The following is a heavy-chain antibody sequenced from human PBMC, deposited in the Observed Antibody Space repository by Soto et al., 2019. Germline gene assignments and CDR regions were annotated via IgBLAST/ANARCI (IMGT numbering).Heavy chain of an antibody. CDR1: GYTFTGYY. J-gene: IGHJ6*02. CDR3: ARVARIQIWLPSFLSYNGMDD. V-gene: IGHV1-2*02. D-gene: IGHD5-18*01. Sequence: ASVKVSCKASGYTFTGYYMHWLRQSPGQGLEWMGWINPDNGDTNYAQKLQGRVTMTRDTSISTAYMELSSLRSDDTAVYYCARVARIQIWLPSFLSYNGMDDWGRGTTVRVSS. CDR2: INPDNGDT.